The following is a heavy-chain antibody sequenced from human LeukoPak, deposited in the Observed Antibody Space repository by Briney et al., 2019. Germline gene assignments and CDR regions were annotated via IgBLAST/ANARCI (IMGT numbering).Heavy chain of an antibody. CDR1: GGSISSYY. D-gene: IGHD3-22*01. V-gene: IGHV4-4*07. J-gene: IGHJ4*02. CDR3: ATSQVVDYDSTGYYV. CDR2: IYTSGST. Sequence: SETLSLTCTVSGGSISSYYWSWIRQPAGKGLEWIGRIYTSGSTNYNPSLKSRVIMSLDTSKNQFTLKLRAMTAADTAVYYCATSQVVDYDSTGYYVWGQGTLVTVSS.